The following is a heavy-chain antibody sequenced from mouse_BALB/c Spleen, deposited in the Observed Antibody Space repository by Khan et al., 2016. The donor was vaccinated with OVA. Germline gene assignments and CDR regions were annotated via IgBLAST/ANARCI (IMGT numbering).Heavy chain of an antibody. D-gene: IGHD6-1*01. J-gene: IGHJ4*01. CDR2: INPSNGYT. CDR1: GYTFTSYW. CDR3: AASILFYYSMDY. Sequence: VQLQESGAELAKPGASVKMSCKASGYTFTSYWMHWVKQRPGQGLEWIGYINPSNGYTEYNQKFKDKATLTTDKSSSTAYMQLSSLTSEDSAVYYCAASILFYYSMDYWGQGTSVTVSS. V-gene: IGHV1-7*01.